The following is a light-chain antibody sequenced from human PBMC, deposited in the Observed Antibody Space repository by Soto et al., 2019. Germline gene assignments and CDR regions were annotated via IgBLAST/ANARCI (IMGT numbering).Light chain of an antibody. CDR1: QSVSSSY. J-gene: IGKJ4*01. Sequence: EIVLTQSPGTLSLSPGERATLSCRASQSVSSSYLAWYQQKPGQAPRLLIYGASSRATGIPDRFSGSGSGTDFTLTISRLEPEDFAVYYCQQYAESPLTFGGGTKVDIK. CDR3: QQYAESPLT. CDR2: GAS. V-gene: IGKV3-20*01.